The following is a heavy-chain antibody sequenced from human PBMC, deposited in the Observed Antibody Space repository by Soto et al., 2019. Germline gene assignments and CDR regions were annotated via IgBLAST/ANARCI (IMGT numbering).Heavy chain of an antibody. CDR1: GYTFTSYG. Sequence: ASVKVSCKASGYTFTSYGISWVRQAPGQGLEWMGWISAYNGNTNYAQKLQGRVTMTTDTSTSTAYMELRSLRSDDTAVYYCARDLITMVRGVTDYYYGMDVWGQGTTVTVSS. CDR3: ARDLITMVRGVTDYYYGMDV. CDR2: ISAYNGNT. D-gene: IGHD3-10*01. V-gene: IGHV1-18*01. J-gene: IGHJ6*02.